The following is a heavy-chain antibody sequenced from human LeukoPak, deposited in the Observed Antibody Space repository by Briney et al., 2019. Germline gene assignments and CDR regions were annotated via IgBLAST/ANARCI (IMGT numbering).Heavy chain of an antibody. CDR1: GFTLSTYS. J-gene: IGHJ4*02. CDR3: ARDHHASGSYYVY. V-gene: IGHV3-21*01. CDR2: MSSSGRYI. Sequence: GGSLRLACAASGFTLSTYSIDWVRQAPGKGLEWVSSMSSSGRYIYYADSVEGRFTVSRDNAENSLYLQMNSLRVEDTAVYYCARDHHASGSYYVYRGQGTLVTVSS. D-gene: IGHD3-10*01.